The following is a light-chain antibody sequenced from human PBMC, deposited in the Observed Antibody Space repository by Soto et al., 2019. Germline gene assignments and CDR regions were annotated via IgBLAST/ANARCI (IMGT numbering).Light chain of an antibody. Sequence: DIQMTQSPTTLSGSVGDRVTITCRASQTISSGLAWYQQEPGKAPKLLIYKASTLKSGVPSRFSGSGSGTEFTLTLSRLQPDDFATYYCQHYNSYSESFGHGTKVDIK. CDR3: QHYNSYSES. CDR1: QTISSG. CDR2: KAS. V-gene: IGKV1-5*03. J-gene: IGKJ1*01.